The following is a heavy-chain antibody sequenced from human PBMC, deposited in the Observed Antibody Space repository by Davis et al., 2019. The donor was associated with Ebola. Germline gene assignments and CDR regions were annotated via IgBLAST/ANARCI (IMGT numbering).Heavy chain of an antibody. CDR2: INPNSGGT. D-gene: IGHD4-17*01. Sequence: ASVKVSCKASGYTFTSYGISWVRQAPGQGLEWMGWINPNSGGTNYAQKFQGRVTMTRDTSISTAYMELSRLRSDDTAVYYCARDDHDYGDYEGDYWGQGTLVTVSS. V-gene: IGHV1-2*02. CDR1: GYTFTSYG. CDR3: ARDDHDYGDYEGDY. J-gene: IGHJ4*02.